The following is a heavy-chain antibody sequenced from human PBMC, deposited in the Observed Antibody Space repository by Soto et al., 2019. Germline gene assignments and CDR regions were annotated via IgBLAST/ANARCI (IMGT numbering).Heavy chain of an antibody. D-gene: IGHD3-16*01. CDR3: ARDVRGSYFDY. J-gene: IGHJ4*02. V-gene: IGHV4-30-4*01. Sequence: QVQLQESGPGLVKPSQTLSLTCTVSGGSISSGDYYWSWIRQPPGKGLEWIGYIYYSGSTYYNPSLKXRXTXSVXTSKNQFSLKLSSVTAADTAVYYCARDVRGSYFDYWGQGTLVTVSS. CDR1: GGSISSGDYY. CDR2: IYYSGST.